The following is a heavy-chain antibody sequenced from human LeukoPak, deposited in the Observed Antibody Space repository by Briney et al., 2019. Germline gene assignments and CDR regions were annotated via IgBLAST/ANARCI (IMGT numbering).Heavy chain of an antibody. CDR2: IGTAGDT. V-gene: IGHV3-13*01. J-gene: IGHJ2*01. CDR1: GFTFSSYD. Sequence: PGGSLRLSCAASGFTFSSYDMHWVRQATGKGLEWVSAIGTAGDTYYPGSVKGRFTISRENAKNSLYLQMNSLRAGDTAVYYCARHYGSGSYHNNDWYFDLWGRGTLVTVSS. CDR3: ARHYGSGSYHNNDWYFDL. D-gene: IGHD3-10*01.